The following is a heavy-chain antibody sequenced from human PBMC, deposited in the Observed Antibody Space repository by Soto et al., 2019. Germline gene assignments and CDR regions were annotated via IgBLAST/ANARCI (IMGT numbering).Heavy chain of an antibody. D-gene: IGHD3-3*01. CDR3: ARREVRITILGARDYYYYGMDV. J-gene: IGHJ6*02. CDR1: GFTFSSYG. CDR2: IWYDGSNK. Sequence: GGSLRLSCAASGFTFSSYGMHWVRQAPGKGLEWVAVIWYDGSNKYYADSVKGRFTISRDNSKNTLYLQMNSLRAEDTAVYYCARREVRITILGARDYYYYGMDVWGQGTTVTVSS. V-gene: IGHV3-33*01.